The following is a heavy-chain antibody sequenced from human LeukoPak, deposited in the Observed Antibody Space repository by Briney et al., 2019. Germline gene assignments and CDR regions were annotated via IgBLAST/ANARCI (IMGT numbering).Heavy chain of an antibody. CDR2: IYSGGST. J-gene: IGHJ6*03. V-gene: IGHV3-66*01. CDR1: GFTVSSNY. D-gene: IGHD1-20*01. CDR3: ARVPREHNWNVLPYYYYYMDV. Sequence: GGSLRLSCAASGFTVSSNYMSWVRQAPGKGLEWVSVIYSGGSTYYADSVKGRFTISRDNSKNTLYLQMNSLRAEDTAVYYCARVPREHNWNVLPYYYYYMDVWGKGTTVTVSS.